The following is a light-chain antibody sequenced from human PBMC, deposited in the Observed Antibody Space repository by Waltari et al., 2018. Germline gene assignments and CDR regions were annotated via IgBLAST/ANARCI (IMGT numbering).Light chain of an antibody. J-gene: IGKJ2*01. Sequence: DIQMTQSPSSLSASVGDSVTITCRASQTVSSDLHCYQQRPGKAPKLLIYSASTLQSGVPSRFSGRGSGTDFTLTISNLLPEDFATYFWQQNYVTPFTFGLGTKLEIK. CDR1: QTVSSD. V-gene: IGKV1-39*01. CDR3: QQNYVTPFT. CDR2: SAS.